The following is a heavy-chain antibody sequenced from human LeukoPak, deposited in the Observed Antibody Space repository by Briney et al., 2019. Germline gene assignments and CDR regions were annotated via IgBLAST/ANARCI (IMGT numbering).Heavy chain of an antibody. V-gene: IGHV4-34*01. CDR2: INHSGST. CDR1: GVSFSGYY. J-gene: IGHJ4*02. CDR3: ARGFDVVLVAATPYYFDY. Sequence: PSETLSLTCAVYGVSFSGYYWNWIRQPPGKGLEWIGEINHSGSTNYNPSLKSRVTIAVDTSKNQFSLKLSSVTAADTAVYYCARGFDVVLVAATPYYFDYWGQGTLVTVSS. D-gene: IGHD2-15*01.